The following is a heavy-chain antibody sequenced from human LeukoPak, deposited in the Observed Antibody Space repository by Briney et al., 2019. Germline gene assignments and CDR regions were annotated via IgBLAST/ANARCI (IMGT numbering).Heavy chain of an antibody. V-gene: IGHV4-31*03. Sequence: SQTLSLTCTVSGGSISSGGYYWSWIRQHPGKGLEWIGYIYYSGSTNYNPSLKSRVTISVDTSKNQFSLKLSSVTAADTAVYYCARFLKSSVGWDLYYFDYWGQGTLVTVSS. CDR1: GGSISSGGYY. CDR3: ARFLKSSVGWDLYYFDY. D-gene: IGHD6-19*01. J-gene: IGHJ4*02. CDR2: IYYSGST.